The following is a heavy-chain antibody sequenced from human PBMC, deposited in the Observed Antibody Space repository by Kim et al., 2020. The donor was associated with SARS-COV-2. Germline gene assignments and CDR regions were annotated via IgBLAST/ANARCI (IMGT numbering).Heavy chain of an antibody. J-gene: IGHJ4*02. Sequence: GSLRLSCTTSGFTFTGYAMSWVRQAPGKGLEWVSSIDGSDGTTYYVDSVKGRFTISRDNSKNTLYLQMNSLRADDTAVYFCMKGGWGWIWDHWGQGTRV. CDR1: GFTFTGYA. CDR3: MKGGWGWIWDH. V-gene: IGHV3-23*01. D-gene: IGHD2-2*03. CDR2: IDGSDGTT.